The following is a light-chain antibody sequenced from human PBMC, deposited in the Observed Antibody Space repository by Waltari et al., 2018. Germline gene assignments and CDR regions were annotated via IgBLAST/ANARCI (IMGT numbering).Light chain of an antibody. Sequence: QSVLTQPPSASEAARKSVTISCSGSTSNIGSDSVSWYQQLPGTAPKLLIYFNDQRASGVPDRFSGSKSGTSASLAISGLQTEDEADYYCAAWDDSLSGRVFGGGTRLTVL. CDR1: TSNIGSDS. CDR3: AAWDDSLSGRV. V-gene: IGLV1-47*02. J-gene: IGLJ2*01. CDR2: FND.